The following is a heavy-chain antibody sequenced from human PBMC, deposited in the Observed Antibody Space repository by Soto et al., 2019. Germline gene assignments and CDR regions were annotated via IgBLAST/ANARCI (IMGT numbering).Heavy chain of an antibody. D-gene: IGHD3-3*01. V-gene: IGHV4-39*01. J-gene: IGHJ6*02. CDR1: GGSISSSSYY. CDR3: ARVYDFWSGYLKNYGMDV. CDR2: IYYSGST. Sequence: SEILSLTCTVSGGSISSSSYYWGWLRQPPGKGLEWIGSIYYSGSTYYNPSLKSRVTISVDTSKNQFSLKLSSVTAADTAVYYCARVYDFWSGYLKNYGMDVWGQGTTVTVSS.